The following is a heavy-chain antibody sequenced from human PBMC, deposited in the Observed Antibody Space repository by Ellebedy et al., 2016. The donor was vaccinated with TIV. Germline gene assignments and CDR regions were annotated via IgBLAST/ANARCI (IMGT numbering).Heavy chain of an antibody. V-gene: IGHV4-38-2*02. D-gene: IGHD4-17*01. J-gene: IGHJ6*02. CDR2: IYHSGSM. CDR3: ARDPSGDYEYYYGMDV. CDR1: GYSISSGYY. Sequence: SETLSLTCTVSGYSISSGYYWGWIRQPPGKGLEWIGSIYHSGSMYYNPSLESRVTISVDTSKNQFSLRLSSVTAADTAVYYCARDPSGDYEYYYGMDVWGQGTTVTVSS.